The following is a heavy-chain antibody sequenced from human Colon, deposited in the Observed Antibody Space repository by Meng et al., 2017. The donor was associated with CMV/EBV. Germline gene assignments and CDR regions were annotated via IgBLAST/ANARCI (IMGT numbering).Heavy chain of an antibody. CDR2: VRYDGGNK. D-gene: IGHD2-15*01. CDR1: GFTFSSYG. Sequence: SGFTFSSYGMHWVRQAPGKGLEWVAFVRYDGGNKQYGDYVKGRFNISKDNGRNTVHLQMNTLSAEDMAVYYCAKDGGGSWGWYFDLWGRGTLVTVSS. CDR3: AKDGGGSWGWYFDL. V-gene: IGHV3-30*02. J-gene: IGHJ2*01.